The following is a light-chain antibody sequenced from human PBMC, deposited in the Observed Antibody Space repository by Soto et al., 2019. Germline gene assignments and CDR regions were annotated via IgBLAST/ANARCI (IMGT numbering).Light chain of an antibody. Sequence: QSVLTQPRSVSGSPGQSVTIACTGTSSDVDDYNYVSWFQQHPGKAPKLMIYDVSERPSGVPDRFSGSKSGNTASLTISGLQAGDDADYYCCSYGGTFYVFGTGTKLTVL. V-gene: IGLV2-11*01. CDR2: DVS. J-gene: IGLJ1*01. CDR3: CSYGGTFYV. CDR1: SSDVDDYNY.